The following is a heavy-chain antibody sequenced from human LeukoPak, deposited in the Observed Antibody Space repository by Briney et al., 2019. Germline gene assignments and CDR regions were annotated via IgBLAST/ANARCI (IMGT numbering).Heavy chain of an antibody. CDR2: ISSSSSYI. CDR3: AKGYCSSTSCPNDY. D-gene: IGHD2-2*01. Sequence: PGGSLRLSCAASGFTFSSYSMNWVRQAPGKGLEWVSSISSSSSYIYYADSVKGRFTISRDNAKNSLYLQMNSLRAEDMALYYCAKGYCSSTSCPNDYWGQGTLVTVSS. V-gene: IGHV3-21*04. J-gene: IGHJ4*02. CDR1: GFTFSSYS.